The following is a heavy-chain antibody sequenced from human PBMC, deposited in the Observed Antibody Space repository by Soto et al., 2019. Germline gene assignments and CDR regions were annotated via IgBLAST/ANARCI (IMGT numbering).Heavy chain of an antibody. V-gene: IGHV3-30-3*01. J-gene: IGHJ6*02. CDR3: ARPHLARYYYYGMDV. D-gene: IGHD5-12*01. CDR2: ISYDGSNK. Sequence: GGSLRLSCAASGFTFSSYAMHWVRQAPGKGLEWVAVISYDGSNKYYAGSVKGRFTISRDNSKNTLYLQMNSLRAEDTAVYYCARPHLARYYYYGMDVWGQGTTVTVSS. CDR1: GFTFSSYA.